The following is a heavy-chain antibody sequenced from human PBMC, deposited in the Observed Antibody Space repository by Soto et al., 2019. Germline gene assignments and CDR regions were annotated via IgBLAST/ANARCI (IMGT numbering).Heavy chain of an antibody. V-gene: IGHV3-33*01. J-gene: IGHJ4*02. D-gene: IGHD6-13*01. CDR1: GFTFSSYG. CDR2: IWYDGSNK. Sequence: QVQLVESGGGVVQPGRSLRLACAASGFTFSSYGMHWVRQAPGKGLEWVAVIWYDGSNKYYADSVKGRFTISRDNSKNTLYLQMNSRRAEDTAVYYCARAAACTFDYWGQGTLVTVSS. CDR3: ARAAACTFDY.